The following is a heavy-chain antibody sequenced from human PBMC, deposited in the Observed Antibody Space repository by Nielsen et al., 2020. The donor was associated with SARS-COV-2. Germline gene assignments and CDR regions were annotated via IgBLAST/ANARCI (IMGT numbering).Heavy chain of an antibody. CDR1: GFTFNSYA. CDR2: ISASSSNT. V-gene: IGHV3-23*01. J-gene: IGHJ4*02. Sequence: GESLKISCVASGFTFNSYAMNWVRQAPGKGLEWVSTISASSSNTYYADSVKGRFTTSRDNSKNTLYLQMNSLRAEDTAVYYCAKAPYGSGRQIDYWGQGTLVTVSS. CDR3: AKAPYGSGRQIDY. D-gene: IGHD3-10*01.